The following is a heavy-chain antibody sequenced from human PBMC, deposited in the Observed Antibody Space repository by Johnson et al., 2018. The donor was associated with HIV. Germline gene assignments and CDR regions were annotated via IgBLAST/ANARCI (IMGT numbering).Heavy chain of an antibody. V-gene: IGHV3-13*01. CDR3: ARDGRYCSGGSCPDAFDI. D-gene: IGHD2-15*01. J-gene: IGHJ3*02. CDR1: GFTFSSYD. Sequence: VQLVESGGGVVQPGGSLRLSCAASGFTFSSYDMHWVRQVTRKGLEWVSAIGTAGDTYYPGSVKGRFTISRENAKDSLYLQMNSLRAGDTAVYYGARDGRYCSGGSCPDAFDIWGQGTMVTVSS. CDR2: IGTAGDT.